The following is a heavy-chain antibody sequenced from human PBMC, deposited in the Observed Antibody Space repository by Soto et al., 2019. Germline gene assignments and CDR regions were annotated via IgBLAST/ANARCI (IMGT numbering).Heavy chain of an antibody. J-gene: IGHJ4*02. V-gene: IGHV2-5*02. D-gene: IGHD2-21*02. Sequence: QITLKESGPPLVKPTQTLTLTCTFSGFSLSTSRVGVGWIRQPPGKALEWLALIYWDDDKRYSPSLKSRLTITQDTTKNQVVLTMTNTDPVDTATYYCAHTSGGGNSACFDYWGQGTLVTVSS. CDR2: IYWDDDK. CDR3: AHTSGGGNSACFDY. CDR1: GFSLSTSRVG.